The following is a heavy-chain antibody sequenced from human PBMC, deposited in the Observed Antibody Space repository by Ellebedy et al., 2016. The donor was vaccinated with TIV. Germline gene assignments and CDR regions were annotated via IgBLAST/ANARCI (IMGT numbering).Heavy chain of an antibody. CDR3: AKGGDYGDYYHYGVDV. J-gene: IGHJ6*02. V-gene: IGHV3-23*01. D-gene: IGHD4-17*01. CDR1: GFSFSSFA. CDR2: VSGSGAGT. Sequence: GESLKISXAASGFSFSSFAMSWVRQGPGKGLEWVSSVSGSGAGTYYTDSVRGRFTISRDNSKNTLFLQMDSLRGEDTGVYYCAKGGDYGDYYHYGVDVWGLGTTVTVSS.